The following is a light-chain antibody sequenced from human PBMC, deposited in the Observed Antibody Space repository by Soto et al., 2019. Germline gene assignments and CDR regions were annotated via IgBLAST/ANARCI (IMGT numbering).Light chain of an antibody. J-gene: IGLJ2*01. V-gene: IGLV1-51*01. CDR2: DNN. CDR1: SSNFDNNY. CDR3: GTWDNSLSVGV. Sequence: QSVLTQPPSVSAAPGQKVTISRSGSSSNFDNNYVSWYQHLPGTAPKLLIYDNNNRPSGIPARFSGSQSGPSGTLGITGLQTGDETDYYCGTWDNSLSVGVLGGGTKLPVL.